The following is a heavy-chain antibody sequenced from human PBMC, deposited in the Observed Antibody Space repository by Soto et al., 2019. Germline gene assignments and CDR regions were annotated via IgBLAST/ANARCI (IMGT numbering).Heavy chain of an antibody. CDR3: ARDSARVPHLVRTAMIDF. CDR1: SLTFSDHR. J-gene: IGHJ4*01. CDR2: IANDGINK. V-gene: IGHV3-30*03. D-gene: IGHD5-18*01. Sequence: PVGAQRVSSEASSLTFSDHRIHSVRQTPGKGPEWVAVIANDGINKYYADSVKGRFTISRDASRNTLSLQMNSLRIEDTAVYYWARDSARVPHLVRTAMIDFWGHGTLVTVSS.